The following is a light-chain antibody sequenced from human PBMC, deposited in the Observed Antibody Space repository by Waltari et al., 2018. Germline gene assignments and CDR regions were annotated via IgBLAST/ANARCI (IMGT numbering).Light chain of an antibody. Sequence: SYELTQPLSVSVALGQTARITCGGNTIGSKNMHWYQQKPGQAPVLVIYRDSNRPSGIPERFSGSNSGNTATLTISRDQAGDEADYYCQVWDSSTVVFGGGTKLTVL. J-gene: IGLJ2*01. CDR2: RDS. CDR3: QVWDSSTVV. V-gene: IGLV3-9*01. CDR1: TIGSKN.